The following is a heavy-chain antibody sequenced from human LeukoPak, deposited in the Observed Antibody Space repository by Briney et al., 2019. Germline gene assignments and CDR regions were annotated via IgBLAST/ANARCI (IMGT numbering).Heavy chain of an antibody. CDR3: ARDLGDIVVVPAAFSLP. CDR1: GYTFTSYG. V-gene: IGHV1-18*01. D-gene: IGHD2-2*01. CDR2: ISAYNGNT. J-gene: IGHJ5*02. Sequence: ASVKVSCKASGYTFTSYGISWVRQAPGQGLEWMGWISAYNGNTNYAQKFQGRVTMTTDTSTSTAYMELRSLRSDDAAVYYCARDLGDIVVVPAAFSLPWGQGTLVTVSS.